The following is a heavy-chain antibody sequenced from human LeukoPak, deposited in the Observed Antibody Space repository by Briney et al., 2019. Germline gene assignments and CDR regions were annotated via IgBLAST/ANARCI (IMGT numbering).Heavy chain of an antibody. Sequence: PSETLSLTXTVSGGSISSYYWSWIRQSPGKGLEWLGFAYYSGSTDYNPSLKSRVTISVDTSKNQFSLRLSSVTAADTAVYYCARVPTTIGWYYFDYWSQGTLVTVSS. CDR1: GGSISSYY. V-gene: IGHV4-59*01. CDR3: ARVPTTIGWYYFDY. D-gene: IGHD6-19*01. CDR2: AYYSGST. J-gene: IGHJ4*02.